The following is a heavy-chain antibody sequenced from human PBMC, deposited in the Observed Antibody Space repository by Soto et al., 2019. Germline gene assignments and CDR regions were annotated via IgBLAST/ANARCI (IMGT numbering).Heavy chain of an antibody. CDR1: GYSFTTNW. V-gene: IGHV5-51*01. CDR3: ARRARGQSSGYYLNSFDI. J-gene: IGHJ3*02. Sequence: GESLKISCKASGYSFTTNWIAWVRQKPGKGLEWMGSIFPGDSDTRYSPSFQGQVTISADTSTKTAYLQWSSLKASDTAMYYCARRARGQSSGYYLNSFDIWGQGTMVTVSS. D-gene: IGHD3-22*01. CDR2: IFPGDSDT.